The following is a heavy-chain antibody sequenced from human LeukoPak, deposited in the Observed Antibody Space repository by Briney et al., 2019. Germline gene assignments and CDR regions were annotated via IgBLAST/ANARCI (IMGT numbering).Heavy chain of an antibody. CDR1: GFTFDDYG. V-gene: IGHV3-20*04. CDR2: ANWNGGST. D-gene: IGHD3-22*01. CDR3: ARDYYDSSGYYDSFDY. Sequence: PGGSLRLSCAASGFTFDDYGMSWVRRAPGKGLEWVSGANWNGGSTGYADSVKGRFTISRDNAKNSLYLQMNSLRAEDTALYYCARDYYDSSGYYDSFDYWGQGTLVTVSS. J-gene: IGHJ4*02.